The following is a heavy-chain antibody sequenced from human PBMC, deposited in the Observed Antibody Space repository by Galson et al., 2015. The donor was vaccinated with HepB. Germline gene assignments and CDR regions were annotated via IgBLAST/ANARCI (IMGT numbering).Heavy chain of an antibody. V-gene: IGHV1-3*01. CDR2: INAGNGNT. CDR3: ARETLVATISNVWIFDH. D-gene: IGHD5-24*01. Sequence: SVKVSCKASGYTFTSYVIHWVRQAPGQRPEWMGWINAGNGNTRYSQELQGRVTITSNTSANTAYMELSRLRSEDTAVFYCARETLVATISNVWIFDHWGQGTLVTVSS. J-gene: IGHJ4*02. CDR1: GYTFTSYV.